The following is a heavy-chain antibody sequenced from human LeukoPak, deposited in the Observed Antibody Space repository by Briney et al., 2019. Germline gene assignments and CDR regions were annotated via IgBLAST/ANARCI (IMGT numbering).Heavy chain of an antibody. CDR3: ARTNFRGPFDY. Sequence: PGGSLRLSCAASGFTYTDYWMTWIRQSPEKGLEWAAHISNDGSVTYYADSVKGRFTISRDNSKNTLYLQMNSLRAEDTAVYYCARTNFRGPFDYWGQGTLVTVSS. CDR2: ISNDGSVT. D-gene: IGHD2-8*01. J-gene: IGHJ4*02. CDR1: GFTYTDYW. V-gene: IGHV3-7*01.